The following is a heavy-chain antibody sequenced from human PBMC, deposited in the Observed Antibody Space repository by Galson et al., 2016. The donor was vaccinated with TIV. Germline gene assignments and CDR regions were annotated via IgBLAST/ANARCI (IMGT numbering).Heavy chain of an antibody. CDR3: ARGRVVPRRTDYYYAMAV. CDR1: PESVTGYY. J-gene: IGHJ6*02. CDR2: INHRGTS. Sequence: SETLSLTCAVTPESVTGYYWSWIRQSPGKGLEWIGEINHRGTSKYNPSLASRVTILVDTPKSPFSLRLTSVTAADTAVYYCARGRVVPRRTDYYYAMAVWGQGTAVIVSS. V-gene: IGHV4-34*01. D-gene: IGHD1-14*01.